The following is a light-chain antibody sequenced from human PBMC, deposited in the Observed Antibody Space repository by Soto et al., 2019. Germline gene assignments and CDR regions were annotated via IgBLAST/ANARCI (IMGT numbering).Light chain of an antibody. J-gene: IGKJ1*01. V-gene: IGKV3-15*01. Sequence: EIVMTQSPATLSVSPGERATLSCRASQGVSSNLAWYQQKPGQAPRLLIYGASTRATGIPARFSGSGSGTEFTLTISSLQSEEFAVYYCQQYNNWPLTFGQGTKV. CDR1: QGVSSN. CDR2: GAS. CDR3: QQYNNWPLT.